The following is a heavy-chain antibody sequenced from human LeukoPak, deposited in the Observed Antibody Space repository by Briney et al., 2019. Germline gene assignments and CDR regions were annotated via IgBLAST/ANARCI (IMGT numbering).Heavy chain of an antibody. Sequence: GGSLRLSCAASGFTFSSYGMHWVRQAPGKGLEWVAVIWYDGSNKYYADSVKGRFTISRDNSKNTLYLQMNSLRAEDTAVYYCARGGYGPVDYWGQGALVTVSS. CDR1: GFTFSSYG. V-gene: IGHV3-33*01. CDR3: ARGGYGPVDY. J-gene: IGHJ4*02. D-gene: IGHD5-18*01. CDR2: IWYDGSNK.